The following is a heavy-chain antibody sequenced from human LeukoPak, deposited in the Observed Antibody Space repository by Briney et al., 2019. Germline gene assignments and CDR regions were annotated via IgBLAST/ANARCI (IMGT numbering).Heavy chain of an antibody. D-gene: IGHD3-22*01. CDR2: LYTSGST. CDR1: GGSFSGYY. Sequence: SETLSLTCSVYGGSFSGYYWSWIRQPAGKGLEWIGRLYTSGSTNYNPSLKSRLTMSADTSKNQFSLNLRSVTAADTAIYYCARDRVDSSGYYYYYGIDVWGQGTAVTVSS. J-gene: IGHJ6*02. V-gene: IGHV4-4*07. CDR3: ARDRVDSSGYYYYYGIDV.